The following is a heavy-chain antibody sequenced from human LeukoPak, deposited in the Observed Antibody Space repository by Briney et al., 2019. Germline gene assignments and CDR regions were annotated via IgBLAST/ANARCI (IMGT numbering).Heavy chain of an antibody. V-gene: IGHV4-59*01. D-gene: IGHD3/OR15-3a*01. J-gene: IGHJ4*02. Sequence: PSETLSLTCAVYGGSFSGYYWSWIRQPPGKELECIGYIYYNGNTNYNPSLKSRVTISVDTSKNQFSLRLNSVTAADTAVYYCARHFGTWGQGTLVTVSS. CDR2: IYYNGNT. CDR3: ARHFGT. CDR1: GGSFSGYY.